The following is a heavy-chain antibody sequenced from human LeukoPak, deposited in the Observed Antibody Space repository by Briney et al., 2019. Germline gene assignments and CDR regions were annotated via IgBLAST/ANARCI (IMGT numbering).Heavy chain of an antibody. V-gene: IGHV4-61*02. CDR3: ARAGTLFPGRIDY. CDR1: GGSISSGSYY. Sequence: PSETLSLTCTVSGGSISSGSYYWSWIRQPAGKGLEWIGRIDASGSTNYNPSLKSRLSMSVETSKSQFSLKLRSVTAADTALYYCARAGTLFPGRIDYWGQGTLVTVSS. D-gene: IGHD3-9*01. J-gene: IGHJ4*02. CDR2: IDASGST.